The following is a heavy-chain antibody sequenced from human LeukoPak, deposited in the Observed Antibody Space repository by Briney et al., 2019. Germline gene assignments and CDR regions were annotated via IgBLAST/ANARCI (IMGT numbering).Heavy chain of an antibody. Sequence: PGGSLRLSCAASGFTFSSYEMNWVRQAPGKGLEWVSAISGSGGSTYYADSVKGRFTISRDNSKNTLYLQMNSLRAEDTALYYCAKRYCSGGICSYFDYWGQGTLVTVSS. CDR3: AKRYCSGGICSYFDY. CDR2: ISGSGGST. V-gene: IGHV3-23*01. D-gene: IGHD2-15*01. CDR1: GFTFSSYE. J-gene: IGHJ4*02.